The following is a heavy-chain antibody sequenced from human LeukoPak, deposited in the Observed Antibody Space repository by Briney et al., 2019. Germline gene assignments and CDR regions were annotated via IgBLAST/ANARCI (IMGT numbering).Heavy chain of an antibody. CDR2: IYYSGST. D-gene: IGHD2-2*01. Sequence: PSETLSLTCTVSGDSISSHYWSWIRQPPGKGLEWIGYIYYSGSTNYNPSLKSPVTISVDTSKNQFSLKLSSVTAADTAVYYCARSQYQLLAWFDPWGQGTLVTVSS. CDR3: ARSQYQLLAWFDP. CDR1: GDSISSHY. J-gene: IGHJ5*02. V-gene: IGHV4-59*11.